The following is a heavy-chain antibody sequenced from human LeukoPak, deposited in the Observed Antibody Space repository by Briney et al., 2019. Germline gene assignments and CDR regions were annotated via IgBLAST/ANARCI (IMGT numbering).Heavy chain of an antibody. Sequence: GGSLRLSCAASGFTFSSYSMTWVRQAPGKELEWVSYISSSSSTIYYADSVKGRFTISRDNAKNSLYLQMNSLRAEDTAVYYCARTMTRMFQKHAIDIWGQGTMVTVSS. CDR2: ISSSSSTI. J-gene: IGHJ3*02. D-gene: IGHD3-10*02. CDR1: GFTFSSYS. V-gene: IGHV3-48*01. CDR3: ARTMTRMFQKHAIDI.